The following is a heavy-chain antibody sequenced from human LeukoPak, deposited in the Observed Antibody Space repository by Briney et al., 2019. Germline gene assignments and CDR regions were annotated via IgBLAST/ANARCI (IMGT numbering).Heavy chain of an antibody. V-gene: IGHV4-59*01. J-gene: IGHJ4*02. CDR3: ARGPMATIDY. CDR2: IYYSGSP. D-gene: IGHD5-24*01. CDR1: GGSISSYY. Sequence: SETLSLTCTVSGGSISSYYWSWIRQPPGKGLEWIGYIYYSGSPNYNPSLKSRVTISVDTSKNQFSLKLSSVTAADTAVYYCARGPMATIDYWGQGTLVTVSS.